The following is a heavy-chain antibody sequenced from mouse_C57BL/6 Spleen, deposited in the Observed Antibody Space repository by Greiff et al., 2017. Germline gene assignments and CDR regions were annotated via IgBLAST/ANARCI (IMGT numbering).Heavy chain of an antibody. J-gene: IGHJ2*01. V-gene: IGHV1-54*01. D-gene: IGHD2-5*01. Sequence: VQLQQSGAELVRPGTSVKVSCKASGYAFTNYLIEWVKQRPGQGLEWIGVINPGSGGTNYNEKFKGKATLTADKSSSTAYMQLSSLASEDSAVYFCARVTGSNYVLDYWGQGTTLTVSS. CDR3: ARVTGSNYVLDY. CDR2: INPGSGGT. CDR1: GYAFTNYL.